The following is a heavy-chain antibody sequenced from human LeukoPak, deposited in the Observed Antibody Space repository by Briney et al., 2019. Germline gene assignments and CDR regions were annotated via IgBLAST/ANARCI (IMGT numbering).Heavy chain of an antibody. V-gene: IGHV4-61*02. Sequence: PSETLSLTCTVSGGSISSGSYYRSWVRQPAGKGLEWIGRIYTSGSTNYNPSLKSRVTISGDTSKNQFSLKLSSVTAADAAVYFCARGYYDSSGYGDVWYFDYWGQGTLVTVSS. CDR3: ARGYYDSSGYGDVWYFDY. D-gene: IGHD3-22*01. CDR1: GGSISSGSYY. J-gene: IGHJ4*02. CDR2: IYTSGST.